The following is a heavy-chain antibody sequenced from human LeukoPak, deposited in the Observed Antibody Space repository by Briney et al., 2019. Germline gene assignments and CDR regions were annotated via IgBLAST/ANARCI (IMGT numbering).Heavy chain of an antibody. V-gene: IGHV1-46*01. CDR1: GYTFTSYY. J-gene: IGHJ5*02. CDR2: INPSGGST. CDR3: ARDNSLRDTAWWFDP. D-gene: IGHD5-24*01. Sequence: ASVKVSCKASGYTFTSYYMHWVRQAPGQGLEWMGIINPSGGSTSYAQKFQGRVTVTRDMATSTDYLEVSSLRSEDTAVYYCARDNSLRDTAWWFDPWGQGTLVTVSS.